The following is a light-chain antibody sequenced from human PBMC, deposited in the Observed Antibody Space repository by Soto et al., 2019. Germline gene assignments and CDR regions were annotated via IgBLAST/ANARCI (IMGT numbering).Light chain of an antibody. CDR3: SSYRRTKSFV. CDR2: EVS. Sequence: QSARSQHASASGSPGKSITISCTGTSGDIGDYNYVSWYQQYPDKAPKLIIFEVSERPSGISSRFSGSKSGNTASLTISGLRTEDEADYYCSSYRRTKSFVFGTGTKVTV. V-gene: IGLV2-14*01. CDR1: SGDIGDYNY. J-gene: IGLJ1*01.